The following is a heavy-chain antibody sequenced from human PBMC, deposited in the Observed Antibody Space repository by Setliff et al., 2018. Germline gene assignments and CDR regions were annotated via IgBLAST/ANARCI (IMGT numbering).Heavy chain of an antibody. CDR2: VDWDDDK. D-gene: IGHD6-19*01. Sequence: SGPTLVNPTQTLTLTCTFSGFSLNTTGIRVNWIRQPPGKALEWIARVDWDDDKFYSPPLRTRLAISKDTSENQVVLTMTNMDPADTATYYCSRSKGVAGIFDYWGQGTLVTVSS. CDR3: SRSKGVAGIFDY. CDR1: GFSLNTTGIR. J-gene: IGHJ4*02. V-gene: IGHV2-70*04.